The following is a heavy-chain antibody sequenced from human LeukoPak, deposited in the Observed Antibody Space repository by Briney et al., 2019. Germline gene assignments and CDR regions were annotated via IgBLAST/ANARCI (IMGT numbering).Heavy chain of an antibody. CDR2: IYYSGST. Sequence: PSETLSLTCSVSGGSISSSSYYWGWIRQPPGKGLEWIGSIYYSGSTYYNPSLKSRVTISVDTSKNQFSLKLSSVTAADTAVYYCARHVGFYYYYMDVWGKGTTVTVSS. CDR1: GGSISSSSYY. V-gene: IGHV4-39*01. J-gene: IGHJ6*03. CDR3: ARHVGFYYYYMDV.